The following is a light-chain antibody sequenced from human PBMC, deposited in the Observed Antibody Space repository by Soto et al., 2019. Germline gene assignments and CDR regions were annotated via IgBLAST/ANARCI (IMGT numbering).Light chain of an antibody. CDR2: DVS. V-gene: IGLV2-14*01. CDR1: SSDVGGYNF. CDR3: TSYISSSTPYYV. J-gene: IGLJ1*01. Sequence: QSALTQPASVSGSPGQSIAISCTGTSSDVGGYNFVSWYQQHPGKAPKLMIFDVSNRPSEVSNRFSGSKSGNTASLTISGLQAEDEADYYCTSYISSSTPYYVFGTGTKLTVL.